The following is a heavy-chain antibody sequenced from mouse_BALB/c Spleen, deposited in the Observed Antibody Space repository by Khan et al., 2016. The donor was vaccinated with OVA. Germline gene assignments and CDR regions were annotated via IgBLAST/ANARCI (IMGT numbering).Heavy chain of an antibody. V-gene: IGHV2-6-7*01. D-gene: IGHD2-10*01. CDR3: ARAYYANYREAMDY. Sequence: QVQLKQSGPGLVAPSQSLSITCTVSGFSLTGYGVNWVRQPPGKGLEWLGMIWGDGSTDYNSALKSRLSITKDNSKSQVFLKMNSLQTDDTARYYGARAYYANYREAMDYWGQGNSVTVSP. CDR2: IWGDGST. J-gene: IGHJ4*01. CDR1: GFSLTGYG.